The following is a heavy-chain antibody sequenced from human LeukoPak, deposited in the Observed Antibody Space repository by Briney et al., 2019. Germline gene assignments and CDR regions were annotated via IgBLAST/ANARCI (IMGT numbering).Heavy chain of an antibody. Sequence: GASVKVSCKASGYTFTTYAIHWVRQAPGQRLERMGWINSAYGNTKYSQKFQGRVTITSDTSATSAYMEVHSLTSEDTAIYYCARDSYMAAADTWFDPWGQGTLVTVSS. CDR1: GYTFTTYA. CDR3: ARDSYMAAADTWFDP. CDR2: INSAYGNT. V-gene: IGHV1-3*01. J-gene: IGHJ5*02. D-gene: IGHD6-13*01.